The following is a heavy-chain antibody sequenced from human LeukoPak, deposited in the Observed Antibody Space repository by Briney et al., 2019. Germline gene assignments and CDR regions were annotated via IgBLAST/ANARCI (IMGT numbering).Heavy chain of an antibody. Sequence: GASVKVSCKASGYTFTTYYIHWVRQAPGQGLEWMGWISPNSGGTNYAQNFQGRVTLTRDTSITTAYMELSRLTSDDAAVYYCARDDYGGDWDYFDYWGQGTLVTVSS. D-gene: IGHD4-23*01. V-gene: IGHV1-2*02. CDR1: GYTFTTYY. J-gene: IGHJ4*02. CDR3: ARDDYGGDWDYFDY. CDR2: ISPNSGGT.